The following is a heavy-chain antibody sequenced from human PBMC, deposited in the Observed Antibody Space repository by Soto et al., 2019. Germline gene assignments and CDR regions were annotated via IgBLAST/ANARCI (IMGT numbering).Heavy chain of an antibody. D-gene: IGHD6-19*01. Sequence: QVQLVQSGAEVKKPGASVKVSCKASGYSFTSYGISWVRQAPGQGLEWMGWISAYNGNTKCAQKLQGRVTMTTDTATSTAYMELRSLRSDDTPVYYGARDLAVALIDYWGQGALVTVSS. V-gene: IGHV1-18*01. CDR1: GYSFTSYG. CDR3: ARDLAVALIDY. CDR2: ISAYNGNT. J-gene: IGHJ4*02.